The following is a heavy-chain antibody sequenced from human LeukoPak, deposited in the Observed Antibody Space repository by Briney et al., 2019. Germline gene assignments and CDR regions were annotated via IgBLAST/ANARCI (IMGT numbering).Heavy chain of an antibody. V-gene: IGHV3-30-3*01. CDR1: GFTFSSYA. D-gene: IGHD2-21*01. Sequence: PGGSLRLSCAASGFTFSSYAMHWVRQAPGKGLEWVAVISYDGSNKYYADSVKGRFTISRDNSKNTLYLQMNSLRAEGTAVYYCARDSPQVGLLYSNWFDPWGQGTLVTVSS. CDR2: ISYDGSNK. J-gene: IGHJ5*02. CDR3: ARDSPQVGLLYSNWFDP.